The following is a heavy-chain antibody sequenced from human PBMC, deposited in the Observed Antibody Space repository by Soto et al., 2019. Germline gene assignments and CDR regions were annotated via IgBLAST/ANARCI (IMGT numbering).Heavy chain of an antibody. CDR3: ARDGVVVAGTVDYYYGMGV. CDR1: GYTFTSYG. Sequence: QVQLVQSGAEVKKPGASVKVSCKASGYTFTSYGISWVRQAPGQGLEWMGRISANDGNANYAQKLQGRVTMTTDPSTSAGCVELRSLSPDGTAVYYCARDGVVVAGTVDYYYGMGVWGQGTPVTLSS. D-gene: IGHD6-13*01. J-gene: IGHJ6*02. V-gene: IGHV1-18*01. CDR2: ISANDGNA.